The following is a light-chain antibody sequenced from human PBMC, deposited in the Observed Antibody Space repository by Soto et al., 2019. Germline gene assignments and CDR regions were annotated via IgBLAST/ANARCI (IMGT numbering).Light chain of an antibody. CDR2: DNN. CDR1: SSNIGSNT. V-gene: IGLV1-44*01. Sequence: QSVLTQPPSASGTPGQRVTISCSGSSSNIGSNTVNRYQQLPGTAPKLLIYDNNQRPSGVPDRFSGSKSGTSASLAISGLQSDDETDYYCAAWDDSLIGWVFGGGTQLTVL. J-gene: IGLJ3*02. CDR3: AAWDDSLIGWV.